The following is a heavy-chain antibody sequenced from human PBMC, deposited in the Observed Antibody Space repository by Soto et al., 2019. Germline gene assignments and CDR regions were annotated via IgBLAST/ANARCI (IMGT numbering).Heavy chain of an antibody. V-gene: IGHV4-31*02. CDR2: IYYSGST. J-gene: IGHJ6*02. CDR1: DGSISSGGYY. Sequence: QVQLQESGPGLVKPSQILSLTWTVSDGSISSGGYYWSWIRQHPGKGLEWIGYIYYSGSTYYNPSLKSRVTISVDTSKNQFSLKLSSVTAADTAVYYCAAEAWVDYYYGRDVWGQGTTVTVSS. D-gene: IGHD2-15*01. CDR3: AAEAWVDYYYGRDV.